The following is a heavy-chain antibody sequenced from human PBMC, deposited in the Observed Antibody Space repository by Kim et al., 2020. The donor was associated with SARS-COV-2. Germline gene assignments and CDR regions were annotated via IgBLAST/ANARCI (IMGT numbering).Heavy chain of an antibody. Sequence: GGSLRLSCAASGFTFSSYGMHWVRQAPGKGLEWVAVISYDGSNKYYADSVKGRFTISRDNSKNTLYLQMNSLRAEDTAVYYCAKVTQWRGAFDYWGQGTLVTVSS. D-gene: IGHD6-19*01. CDR2: ISYDGSNK. J-gene: IGHJ4*02. CDR1: GFTFSSYG. V-gene: IGHV3-30*18. CDR3: AKVTQWRGAFDY.